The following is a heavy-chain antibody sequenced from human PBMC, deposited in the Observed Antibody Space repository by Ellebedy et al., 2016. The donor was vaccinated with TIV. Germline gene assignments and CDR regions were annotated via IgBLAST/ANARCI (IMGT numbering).Heavy chain of an antibody. V-gene: IGHV3-33*01. CDR3: AREEIGNYFDY. CDR2: IWYDGSKK. J-gene: IGHJ4*02. CDR1: GFIFNEFG. Sequence: GESLKISXEASGFIFNEFGMHWVRQAPGKGLEWVAVIWYDGSKKYYADSVKGRFTISRDNSDNTLFLQMNSLRAEDTAVYYCAREEIGNYFDYWGQGTLVTVSS. D-gene: IGHD1-14*01.